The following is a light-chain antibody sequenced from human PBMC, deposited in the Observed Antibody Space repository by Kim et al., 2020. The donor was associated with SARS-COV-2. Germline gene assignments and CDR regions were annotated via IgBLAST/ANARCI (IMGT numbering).Light chain of an antibody. V-gene: IGKV3-15*01. CDR3: QQYKNWPHT. CDR2: GGS. J-gene: IGKJ2*01. CDR1: QSVGLN. Sequence: SPGERAPLPCRASQSVGLNLAWYQQRSGQAPRLLIYGGSPRATGIPARFSGSGSGTELTLTISSVQSEDFAVYYCQQYKNWPHTFGQGTKLEI.